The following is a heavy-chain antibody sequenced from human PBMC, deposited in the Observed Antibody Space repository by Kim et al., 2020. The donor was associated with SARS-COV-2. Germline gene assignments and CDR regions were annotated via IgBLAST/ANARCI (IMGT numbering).Heavy chain of an antibody. V-gene: IGHV1-2*02. CDR3: ARRSLLDFDY. CDR2: GGT. Sequence: GGTKYAQRFQGRVTMHRDTSTSTVYLEMTRLRSDGAAVYYCARRSLLDFDYWGQGTLVTVSS. D-gene: IGHD2-15*01. J-gene: IGHJ4*02.